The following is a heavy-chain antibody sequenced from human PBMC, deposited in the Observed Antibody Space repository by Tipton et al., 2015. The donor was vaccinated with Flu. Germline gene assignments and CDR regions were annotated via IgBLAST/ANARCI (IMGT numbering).Heavy chain of an antibody. J-gene: IGHJ2*01. CDR1: GGPISSGGDY. V-gene: IGHV4-31*03. CDR3: ARMEWTVTTPRYFDL. CDR2: IYYIGST. Sequence: TLSLTCTVSGGPISSGGDYWSWIRQHPGKGLEWIGHIYYIGSTNYNPSLESRVTISVDTSENQFSLKLSSVTAADTAVYYCARMEWTVTTPRYFDLWGRGTLVTVSS. D-gene: IGHD4-17*01.